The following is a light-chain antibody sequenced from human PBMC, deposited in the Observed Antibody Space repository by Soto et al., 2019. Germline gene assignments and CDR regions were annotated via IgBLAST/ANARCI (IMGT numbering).Light chain of an antibody. CDR3: QQDYSTPRT. J-gene: IGKJ1*01. V-gene: IGKV1-39*01. CDR1: QCISSY. Sequence: DIQMTQSPSALSASVGDRVTITCRASQCISSYLNWYQQKPGKAPKPLIYAASSLQSGVPSRFSGSGSGTDFTPTISSLQPEDVATYYCQQDYSTPRTFGQGTKVEIK. CDR2: AAS.